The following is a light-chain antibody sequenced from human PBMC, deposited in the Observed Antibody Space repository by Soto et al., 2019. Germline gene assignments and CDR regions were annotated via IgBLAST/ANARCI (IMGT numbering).Light chain of an antibody. CDR1: QAISNY. J-gene: IGKJ1*01. CDR2: DAS. Sequence: DIQMTQSPSSLSASVGDRVTITCQASQAISNYLHWFQQKPGKAPKVLIYDASKLETGVPSSFSGSGYGTDVALNIRSLQPEDIATYYCQQYDNLRQTVGLGPKVEIK. V-gene: IGKV1-33*01. CDR3: QQYDNLRQT.